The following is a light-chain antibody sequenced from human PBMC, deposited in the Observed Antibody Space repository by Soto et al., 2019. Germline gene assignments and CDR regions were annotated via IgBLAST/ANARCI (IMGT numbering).Light chain of an antibody. J-gene: IGKJ2*01. CDR1: QSVSSY. V-gene: IGKV3-11*01. Sequence: EIVLTQSPATLSLSPGERATLSCRASQSVSSYLAWYQQKPGQAPRLLIYDASNRATGIPARFSGSGSGTDFTLTISSLEPEDFAVYYCQQGTTWMYIFAQGTKVDIK. CDR2: DAS. CDR3: QQGTTWMYI.